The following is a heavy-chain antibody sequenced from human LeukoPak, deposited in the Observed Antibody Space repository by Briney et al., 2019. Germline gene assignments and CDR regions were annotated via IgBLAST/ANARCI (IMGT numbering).Heavy chain of an antibody. J-gene: IGHJ6*02. V-gene: IGHV3-30-3*01. Sequence: GGSLRLSCAASGFTFTSYEMNWVRQAPGKGLEWVTVISYDGSNKYYADSVKGRFTISRDNSKNTLFLQMNTLRAEDTGVYYCARDLLWLGEHYGMDVWGQGTTVAVSS. CDR1: GFTFTSYE. CDR3: ARDLLWLGEHYGMDV. D-gene: IGHD3-10*01. CDR2: ISYDGSNK.